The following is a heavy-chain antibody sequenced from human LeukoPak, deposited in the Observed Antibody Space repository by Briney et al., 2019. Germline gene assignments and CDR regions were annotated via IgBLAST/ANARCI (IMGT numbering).Heavy chain of an antibody. V-gene: IGHV4-59*01. J-gene: IGHJ3*02. D-gene: IGHD3-22*01. Sequence: SETLSLTCTVSGGSITSYYWSWIRQPPGKGLESIGYIYYSGSTNYNPSLKSRVTISVDTSKNQVSLKLSSVTAADTAVYYCARDGYYDSSGYNRDAFDIWGQGTMVTVSS. CDR1: GGSITSYY. CDR2: IYYSGST. CDR3: ARDGYYDSSGYNRDAFDI.